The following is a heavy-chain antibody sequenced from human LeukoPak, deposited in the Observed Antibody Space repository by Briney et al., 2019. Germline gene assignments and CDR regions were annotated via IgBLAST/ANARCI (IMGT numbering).Heavy chain of an antibody. CDR3: TTTSYYYDSSGSYAFDI. J-gene: IGHJ3*02. Sequence: GGSLRLSCPASGFTFSNAWMSWVRQAPGKGLEGVGRIKSKTDGGTTDYAAPVKGRFTISREDSKNTLYLQMNSLKTEDTAVYYCTTTSYYYDSSGSYAFDIWGQGTMVTVSS. CDR2: IKSKTDGGTT. D-gene: IGHD3-22*01. CDR1: GFTFSNAW. V-gene: IGHV3-15*01.